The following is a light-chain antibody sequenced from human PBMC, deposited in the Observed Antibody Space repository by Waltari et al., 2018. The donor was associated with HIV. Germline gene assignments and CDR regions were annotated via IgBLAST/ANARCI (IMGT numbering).Light chain of an antibody. J-gene: IGLJ2*01. Sequence: SYELTQPPSVSVSPGQTARITCSGDALPPKYVYWYQQKSGQVPVMVIYEDNNRPSVSPGGFSGAGAGTVATLTISGAQAEDEADYYCFSTDPTTNREVFGGGTKLTVL. CDR1: ALPPKY. CDR2: EDN. CDR3: FSTDPTTNREV. V-gene: IGLV3-10*01.